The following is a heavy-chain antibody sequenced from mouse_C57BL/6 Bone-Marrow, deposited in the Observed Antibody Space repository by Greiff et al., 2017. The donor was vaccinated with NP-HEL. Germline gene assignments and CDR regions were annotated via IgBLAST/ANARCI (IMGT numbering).Heavy chain of an antibody. J-gene: IGHJ1*03. D-gene: IGHD1-1*01. V-gene: IGHV1-81*01. CDR2: IYPRSGNT. CDR1: GYTFTSYG. Sequence: LQESGAELARPGASVKLSCKASGYTFTSYGISWVKQRTGQGLEWIGEIYPRSGNTYYNEKFKGKATLTVDKSSSTAYMELRSLTSEDSAVYFCARDIYYYGSSNWYFDVWGTGTTVTVSS. CDR3: ARDIYYYGSSNWYFDV.